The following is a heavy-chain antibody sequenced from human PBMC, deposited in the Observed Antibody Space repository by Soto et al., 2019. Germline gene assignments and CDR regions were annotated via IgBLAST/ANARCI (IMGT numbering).Heavy chain of an antibody. CDR3: ARRDRRGWHTGGRGRVYYFDY. D-gene: IGHD6-19*01. Sequence: SETLSLTCAVYGGSFSGYYWSWIRQPPGKGLEWIGEINHSGSTNYNPSLKSRVTISVDTSKNQFSLKLSSVTAADTAVYYCARRDRRGWHTGGRGRVYYFDYWGQGTLVTVSS. CDR1: GGSFSGYY. V-gene: IGHV4-34*01. J-gene: IGHJ4*02. CDR2: INHSGST.